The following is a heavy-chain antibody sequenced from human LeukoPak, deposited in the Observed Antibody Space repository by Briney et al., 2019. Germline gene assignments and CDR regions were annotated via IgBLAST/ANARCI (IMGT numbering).Heavy chain of an antibody. CDR2: INNDGTTT. V-gene: IGHV3-74*03. J-gene: IGHJ1*01. Sequence: GGSLRLSCAASGFTFSGAWMHWVRQAQGKGLVWVSRINNDGTTTMYADSVKGRFTLSRDNAKNTLYLQMNSLRAEDTAVYYCARVSGPGMNEYFHLWGQGTLVTVSS. D-gene: IGHD3-10*01. CDR3: ARVSGPGMNEYFHL. CDR1: GFTFSGAW.